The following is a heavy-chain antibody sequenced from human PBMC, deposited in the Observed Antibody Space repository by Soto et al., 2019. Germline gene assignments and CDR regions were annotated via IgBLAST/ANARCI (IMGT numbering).Heavy chain of an antibody. CDR3: ARGLPNYSSFDS. CDR1: GFTFSSYW. CDR2: VSSDGSST. V-gene: IGHV3-74*01. D-gene: IGHD4-4*01. Sequence: GESLKISCAASGFTFSSYWMHWIRQAPGKGLVWVSRVSSDGSSTVYATSVKGRLTISRDNAKNTLYLQMNSLSDEDTAVYYCARGLPNYSSFDSWGQGPLVTVSS. J-gene: IGHJ4*02.